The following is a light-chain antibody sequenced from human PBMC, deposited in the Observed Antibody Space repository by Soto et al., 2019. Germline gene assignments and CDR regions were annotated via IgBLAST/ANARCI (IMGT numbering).Light chain of an antibody. V-gene: IGLV2-14*01. CDR2: EVS. J-gene: IGLJ2*01. CDR1: SSDVGGYNY. Sequence: QSALTQPASVSGSPGQSITISCTGTSSDVGGYNYVSWYQQHPGKAPKLMIYEVSYRPSGISNRFSGSKSGNTASLTISGLQAEDEADYYCSSHRSSSTLVFGGGTKVTVL. CDR3: SSHRSSSTLV.